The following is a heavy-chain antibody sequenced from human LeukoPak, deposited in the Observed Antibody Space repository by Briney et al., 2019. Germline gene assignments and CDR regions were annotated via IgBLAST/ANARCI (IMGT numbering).Heavy chain of an antibody. Sequence: GGSLRLSCAASGFTFSSYWMSWVRQAPGKGLEWVANIKQDGSEKYYVDSVKGRFTISRDNAKNSLYLQMNSLRAEDTAVYYCARSKYSSSWAEGFDYWGQGTLVTVSS. CDR1: GFTFSSYW. CDR3: ARSKYSSSWAEGFDY. J-gene: IGHJ4*02. D-gene: IGHD6-13*01. CDR2: IKQDGSEK. V-gene: IGHV3-7*01.